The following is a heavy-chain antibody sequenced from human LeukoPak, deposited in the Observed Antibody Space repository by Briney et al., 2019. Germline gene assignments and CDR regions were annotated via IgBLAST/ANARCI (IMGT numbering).Heavy chain of an antibody. CDR3: AKDARRTSGWYFFDY. CDR1: GFTFSDYY. V-gene: IGHV3-23*01. J-gene: IGHJ4*02. CDR2: ISDSGGIT. D-gene: IGHD6-19*01. Sequence: PGGSLRLSCAASGFTFSDYYMSWVRQAPGKGLEWVSVISDSGGITYYADSVKGRFTISRDNSKNTLFLQMNSLRAEDTAVYFCAKDARRTSGWYFFDYWGQGTLVTVSS.